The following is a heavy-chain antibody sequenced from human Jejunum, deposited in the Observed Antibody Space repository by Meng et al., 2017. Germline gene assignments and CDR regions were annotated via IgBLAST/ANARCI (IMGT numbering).Heavy chain of an antibody. Sequence: SETLSLTCTVSGGSIVSSTYYWGWIRQPPGKGLEWLGTIFCTGNTYYNPSPKSRLTLSVDTSKDQFSLKLTSVTAADTAMYFCARSVPEKWLQNYFFDFWGQGTLVTVSS. D-gene: IGHD6-19*01. CDR3: ARSVPEKWLQNYFFDF. J-gene: IGHJ4*02. V-gene: IGHV4-39*07. CDR2: IFCTGNT. CDR1: GGSIVSSTYY.